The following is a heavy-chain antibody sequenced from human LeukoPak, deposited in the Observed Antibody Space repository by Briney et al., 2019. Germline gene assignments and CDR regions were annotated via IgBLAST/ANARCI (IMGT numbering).Heavy chain of an antibody. CDR1: GYTFTSYY. V-gene: IGHV1-46*01. CDR2: INPSGGST. J-gene: IGHJ4*02. Sequence: ASVKVSCKASGYTFTSYYMHWVRQAPGQGLEWMGIINPSGGSTSYAQKFQGRVTMTRDTSTSTVYMELSSLRSEDTAVYYCARDFLDYGSGSYYEGGPVDYWGQGTLVTVSS. D-gene: IGHD3-10*01. CDR3: ARDFLDYGSGSYYEGGPVDY.